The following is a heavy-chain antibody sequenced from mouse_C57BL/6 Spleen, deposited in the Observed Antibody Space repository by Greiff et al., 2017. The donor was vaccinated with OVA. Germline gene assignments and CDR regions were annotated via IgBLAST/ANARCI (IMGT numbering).Heavy chain of an antibody. CDR2: INPSNGGT. D-gene: IGHD2-2*01. CDR1: GYTFTSYW. CDR3: AREGYGYDSYYYAMDY. J-gene: IGHJ4*01. Sequence: QVHVKQPGTELVKPGASVKLSCKASGYTFTSYWMHWVKQRPGQGLEWIGNINPSNGGTNYNEKFKSKATLTVDKSSSTAYMQLSSLTSEDSAVYYCAREGYGYDSYYYAMDYWGQGTSVTVSS. V-gene: IGHV1-53*01.